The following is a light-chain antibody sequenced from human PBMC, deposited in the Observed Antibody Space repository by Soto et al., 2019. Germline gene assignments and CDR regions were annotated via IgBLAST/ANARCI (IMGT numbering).Light chain of an antibody. Sequence: AIRMTQSPSSLSASTGDRVTITCRASQGISSYLAWYQQKPGKAPKLLIYAASTLQSGVPSRFSGSGSGTEFTLTIRCLQSEDFATYYCQQYYSYPQTFDQGPKVEIK. CDR1: QGISSY. CDR2: AAS. J-gene: IGKJ1*01. CDR3: QQYYSYPQT. V-gene: IGKV1-8*01.